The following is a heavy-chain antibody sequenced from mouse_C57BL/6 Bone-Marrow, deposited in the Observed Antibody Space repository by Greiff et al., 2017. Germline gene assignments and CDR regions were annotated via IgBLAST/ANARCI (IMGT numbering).Heavy chain of an antibody. Sequence: VQLQQSGPGLVQPSQSLSITCTVSGFSLTSYGVHWVRQSPGKGLEWLGAIWSGGSTAYNAAFISRLSISKNNSKSQVFFKMNSLQADDTAIYYCARWWLLDYWGQGTTLTVSS. V-gene: IGHV2-2*01. CDR1: GFSLTSYG. CDR3: ARWWLLDY. J-gene: IGHJ2*01. D-gene: IGHD2-3*01. CDR2: IWSGGST.